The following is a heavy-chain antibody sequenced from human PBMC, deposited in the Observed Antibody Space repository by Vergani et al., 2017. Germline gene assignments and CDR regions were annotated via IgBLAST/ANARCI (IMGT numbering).Heavy chain of an antibody. CDR2: IIPIFGTA. J-gene: IGHJ5*02. V-gene: IGHV1-69*01. Sequence: QVQLVQSGAEVKKPGSSVKVSCKASGGTFSSYAISWVRQAPGQGLEWMGGIIPIFGTANYAQKFQGRVTITADESTSTAYMELSSLRSEDTSVYYCASSYYYDSSGRVNWFDPWGQGTLVTVSS. D-gene: IGHD3-22*01. CDR3: ASSYYYDSSGRVNWFDP. CDR1: GGTFSSYA.